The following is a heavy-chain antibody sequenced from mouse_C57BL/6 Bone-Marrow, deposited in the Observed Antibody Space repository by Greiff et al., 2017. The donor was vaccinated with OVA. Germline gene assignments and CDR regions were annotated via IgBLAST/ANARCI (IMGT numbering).Heavy chain of an antibody. V-gene: IGHV1-50*01. CDR3: ARSAAQGTAWVED. CDR2: IDPCDSYT. D-gene: IGHD3-2*02. Sequence: QVQLQQPGAELVKPGASVKLSCKASGYTFTSYWMQWVKQRPGQGLEWIGEIDPCDSYTNYNQKFKGKATLTVDTSSSTAYMQLSSLTSEDSAVYYCARSAAQGTAWVEDWGKGTMVTVSA. J-gene: IGHJ1*03. CDR1: GYTFTSYW.